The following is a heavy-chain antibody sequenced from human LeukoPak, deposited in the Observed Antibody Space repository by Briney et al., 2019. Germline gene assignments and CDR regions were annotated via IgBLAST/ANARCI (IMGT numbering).Heavy chain of an antibody. J-gene: IGHJ5*02. Sequence: GASVKVSCKASGYTFTSYDINWVRQATGQGLEWMGWMNPNSGNTGYAQKFQGRVTITRNTSISTAYMELSSLRSEDTAVYYCASTISGRGELLSWGQGTLVTVSS. CDR3: ASTISGRGELLS. CDR1: GYTFTSYD. V-gene: IGHV1-8*03. D-gene: IGHD3-10*01. CDR2: MNPNSGNT.